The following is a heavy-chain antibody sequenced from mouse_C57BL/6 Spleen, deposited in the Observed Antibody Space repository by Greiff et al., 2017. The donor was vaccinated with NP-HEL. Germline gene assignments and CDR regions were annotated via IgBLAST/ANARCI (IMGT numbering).Heavy chain of an antibody. J-gene: IGHJ1*03. CDR1: GYSFTSYY. Sequence: VKLMESGPELVKPGASVKISCKASGYSFTSYYIHWVKQRPGQGLEWIGWIYPGSGNTKYNEKFKGKATLTADTSSSTAYMQLSSLTSEDSAVYYCARGDHWYFDVWGTGTTVTVSS. CDR2: IYPGSGNT. CDR3: ARGDHWYFDV. V-gene: IGHV1-66*01.